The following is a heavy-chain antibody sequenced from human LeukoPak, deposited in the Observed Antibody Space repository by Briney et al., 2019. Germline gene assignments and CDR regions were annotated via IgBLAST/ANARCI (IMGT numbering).Heavy chain of an antibody. CDR3: AREGYYGSGSYLINWFDP. D-gene: IGHD3-10*01. V-gene: IGHV1-18*01. Sequence: ASVKVSCKASGYTFTSYGISWVRQAPGQGLEWMGWISAYNGNTNYAQKFQGRVTMTTDTSTSTAYMELRSLRSDDTAVYYCAREGYYGSGSYLINWFDPWGQGTLVTVSS. J-gene: IGHJ5*02. CDR2: ISAYNGNT. CDR1: GYTFTSYG.